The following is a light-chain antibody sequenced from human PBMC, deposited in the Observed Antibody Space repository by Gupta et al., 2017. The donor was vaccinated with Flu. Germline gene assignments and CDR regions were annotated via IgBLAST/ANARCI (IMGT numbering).Light chain of an antibody. Sequence: DIQMTQSPSSLSASVGDRVTITCRASQSISSYLNGYQQKPGKAPKLLIYAASSLQSGVPSRFSGSGSGTDFTLTISSLEAEDFATYYCQQRYRTPRLTFGGGTKVEIK. CDR1: QSISSY. CDR2: AAS. CDR3: QQRYRTPRLT. J-gene: IGKJ4*01. V-gene: IGKV1-39*01.